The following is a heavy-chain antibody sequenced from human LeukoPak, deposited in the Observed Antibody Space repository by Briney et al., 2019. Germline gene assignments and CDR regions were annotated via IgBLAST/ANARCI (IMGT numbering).Heavy chain of an antibody. CDR1: GFTFSNYA. V-gene: IGHV3-23*01. D-gene: IGHD3-22*01. Sequence: GGSLRLSCAASGFTFSNYAMTWVRQAPGKGLEWISTISGRGDGTYYTDSEKGRFTISRDNSKNTVYLQMNNLRAEDTALYYCAKEKGFGYSPLDYWGQGTLVTVSA. CDR3: AKEKGFGYSPLDY. J-gene: IGHJ4*02. CDR2: ISGRGDGT.